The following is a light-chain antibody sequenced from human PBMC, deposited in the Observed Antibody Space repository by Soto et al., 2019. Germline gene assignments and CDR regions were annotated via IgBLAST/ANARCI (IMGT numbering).Light chain of an antibody. CDR1: QSVSRF. Sequence: EVVLTQSPPTLSLSPGERATLSCRASQSVSRFLAWYQQRPGQAPRLLIYDSSNRATGIPVRFSGSGSGTDFTLTISSLEPEDFAVYYCQQRSNSEITFGPGTKVDIK. J-gene: IGKJ3*01. V-gene: IGKV3-11*01. CDR2: DSS. CDR3: QQRSNSEIT.